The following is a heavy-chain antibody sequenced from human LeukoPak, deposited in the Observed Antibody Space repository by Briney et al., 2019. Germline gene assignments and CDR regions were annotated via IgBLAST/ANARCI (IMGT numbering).Heavy chain of an antibody. CDR2: IYSGGST. CDR1: GFTVSSNY. Sequence: GGSLRLSCAASGFTVSSNYMSWVRQAPGKGLEWVSIIYSGGSTYYADSVKGRYTISRDNSKNTLYLQMNSLRAEDTAVYYCARDISSGYYDAFDIWGQGTMVTVSS. D-gene: IGHD3-22*01. J-gene: IGHJ3*02. V-gene: IGHV3-66*01. CDR3: ARDISSGYYDAFDI.